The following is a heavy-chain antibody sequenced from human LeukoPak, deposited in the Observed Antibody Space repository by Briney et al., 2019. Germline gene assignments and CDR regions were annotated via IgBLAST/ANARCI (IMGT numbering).Heavy chain of an antibody. J-gene: IGHJ3*02. CDR1: GFTFSSYW. D-gene: IGHD2-8*01. CDR2: INQDGSEK. V-gene: IGHV3-7*01. CDR3: ARLHADVLIDI. Sequence: GGSLRLSCAASGFTFSSYWLSWVREAPGKGLEWVANINQDGSEKYYVDSVKGRFTISRDNAKNSLYLQMNSLRAEDTAVYYCARLHADVLIDIWGQGTMVTVSS.